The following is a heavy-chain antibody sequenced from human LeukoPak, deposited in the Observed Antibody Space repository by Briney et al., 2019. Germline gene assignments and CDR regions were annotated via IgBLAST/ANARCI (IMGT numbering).Heavy chain of an antibody. J-gene: IGHJ6*02. CDR1: GFTFSTYD. V-gene: IGHV3-48*01. CDR3: ARLRYYAMDV. Sequence: PGGSLRLSCAASGFTFSTYDMNWVLQAPGKGLEWVSYISSSSRTISYADSVKGRFTISRDNAKNSLYLQMNSLRAEDTAVYYCARLRYYAMDVWGQGTTVTASS. CDR2: ISSSSRTI.